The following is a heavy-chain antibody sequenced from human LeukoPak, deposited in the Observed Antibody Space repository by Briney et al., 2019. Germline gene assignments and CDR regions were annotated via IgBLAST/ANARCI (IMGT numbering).Heavy chain of an antibody. CDR1: GGTFSSYA. CDR3: ATRGEVGYSGYEIYHFDY. V-gene: IGHV1-69*04. CDR2: IIPILVIA. Sequence: ASVKVSCKASGGTFSSYAISWVRKAPGQGLEWMGRIIPILVIANSAQKFQGRVTTTADKSTSTAYMGLSSLRSEDTAVYYCATRGEVGYSGYEIYHFDYWGQGTLVTVSS. J-gene: IGHJ4*02. D-gene: IGHD5-12*01.